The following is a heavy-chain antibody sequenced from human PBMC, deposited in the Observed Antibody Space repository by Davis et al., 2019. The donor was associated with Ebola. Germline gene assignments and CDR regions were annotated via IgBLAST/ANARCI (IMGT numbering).Heavy chain of an antibody. J-gene: IGHJ4*02. CDR3: ARDNIAVAGTLGY. D-gene: IGHD6-19*01. CDR1: GFTFSKYA. Sequence: GGSLRLSCAASGFTFSKYAMNWVRQAPGKGLEWLSYISSAGGVTYYADSVKGRFTISRDNAKNSLYLQMISLRAEDTAVYYCARDNIAVAGTLGYWGQGTLVAVSS. CDR2: ISSAGGVT. V-gene: IGHV3-48*04.